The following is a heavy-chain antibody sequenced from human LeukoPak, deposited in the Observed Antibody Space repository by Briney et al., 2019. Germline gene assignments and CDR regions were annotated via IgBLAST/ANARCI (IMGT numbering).Heavy chain of an antibody. CDR2: IYHSGST. J-gene: IGHJ3*02. CDR1: GGSISSSNW. D-gene: IGHD3-22*01. V-gene: IGHV4-4*02. Sequence: SGTLSLTCAVSGGSISSSNWWSWVRQPPGKGLEWIGEIYHSGSTNYNPSLKSRVTISVDKSKNQFSLKLSSVTAADTAVYYCATYYYDSSGYYHVGAFDIWGQGTMVTVSS. CDR3: ATYYYDSSGYYHVGAFDI.